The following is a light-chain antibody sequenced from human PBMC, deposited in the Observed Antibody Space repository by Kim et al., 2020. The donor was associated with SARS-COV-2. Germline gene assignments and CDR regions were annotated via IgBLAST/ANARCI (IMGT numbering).Light chain of an antibody. CDR1: QSVSSSY. V-gene: IGKV3-20*01. J-gene: IGKJ5*01. Sequence: SPGERAIRSGRASQSVSSSYLAWYQHKPGQSPRLLIHGASSRATGVPDRFRGGGSGTDFTLTITRLEPEDFAVYYCQQYGRSPTTFGQGTRLEIK. CDR3: QQYGRSPTT. CDR2: GAS.